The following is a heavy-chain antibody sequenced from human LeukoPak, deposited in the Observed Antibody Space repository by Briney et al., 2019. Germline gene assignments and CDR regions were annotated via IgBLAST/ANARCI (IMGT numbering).Heavy chain of an antibody. Sequence: GGSLRLSCAASGFTFSSYGMHWVRQAPGKGLEWVSYISSSGSTIYYADSVKGRFAISRDNAKNSLYLQMNSLRAEDTAVYYCARNHYDSSGYYYFDYWGQGTLVTVSS. CDR1: GFTFSSYG. CDR3: ARNHYDSSGYYYFDY. CDR2: ISSSGSTI. J-gene: IGHJ4*02. D-gene: IGHD3-22*01. V-gene: IGHV3-48*04.